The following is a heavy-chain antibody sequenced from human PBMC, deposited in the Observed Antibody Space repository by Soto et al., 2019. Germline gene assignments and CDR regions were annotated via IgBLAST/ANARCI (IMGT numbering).Heavy chain of an antibody. D-gene: IGHD6-6*01. CDR2: INACNGNT. CDR1: GSTFTSYA. V-gene: IGHV1-3*01. Sequence: HVQLVQTGAEVKKPGASVKVSCRSSGSTFTSYAMHWVRPAPGQRREWMEWINACNGNTKYLQKFQGRVTITRDTSASTAYMELSRLRAEDTAVYYCARDLKYPIEYSSWDYLGQGTLVTVSS. J-gene: IGHJ4*02. CDR3: ARDLKYPIEYSSWDY.